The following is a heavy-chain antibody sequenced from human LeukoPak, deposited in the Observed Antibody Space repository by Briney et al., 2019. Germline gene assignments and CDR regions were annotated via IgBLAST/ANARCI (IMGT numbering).Heavy chain of an antibody. V-gene: IGHV3-30*03. Sequence: PGGSLRLSCAASGFTFSSYGMHWVRQAPGKGLEWVAVISYDGSNKYYADSVKGRFTISRDNSKNTLYLQMNSLRAEDTAVYYCARGLRYFDWSRAGGMDVRGKGTTVTVSS. J-gene: IGHJ6*04. CDR2: ISYDGSNK. CDR1: GFTFSSYG. D-gene: IGHD3-9*01. CDR3: ARGLRYFDWSRAGGMDV.